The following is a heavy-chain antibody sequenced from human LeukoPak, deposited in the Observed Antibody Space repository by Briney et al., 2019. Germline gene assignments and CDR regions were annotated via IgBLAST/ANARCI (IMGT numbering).Heavy chain of an antibody. CDR3: ARSWDVPNAFDI. V-gene: IGHV4-59*01. J-gene: IGHJ3*02. CDR1: GGSISSDY. CDR2: IYYSGST. Sequence: SETLSLTCTVSGGSISSDYWSWIRQPPGKGLEWIGYIYYSGSTNYNPSLKSRVTISVDTSKNQFSLKLSSVTAADTAVYYCARSWDVPNAFDIWGQGTMVTVSS. D-gene: IGHD1-26*01.